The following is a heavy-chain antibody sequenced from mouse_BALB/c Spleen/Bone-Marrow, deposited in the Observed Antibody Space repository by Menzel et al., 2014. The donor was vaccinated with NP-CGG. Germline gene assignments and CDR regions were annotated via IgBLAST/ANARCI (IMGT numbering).Heavy chain of an antibody. CDR3: VRARVRDWYFDV. Sequence: QVQLQQSGVELVKPGASVKLSCKASGNTFTSYDINWVRQRPEQGLEWIGWIFPGDSITKYNEKFKGKATLSTDKSSSTVHMALSRLTSEDSAVYFCVRARVRDWYFDVWGAGTTVTISS. CDR1: GNTFTSYD. V-gene: IGHV1-85*01. CDR2: IFPGDSIT. J-gene: IGHJ1*01. D-gene: IGHD2-14*01.